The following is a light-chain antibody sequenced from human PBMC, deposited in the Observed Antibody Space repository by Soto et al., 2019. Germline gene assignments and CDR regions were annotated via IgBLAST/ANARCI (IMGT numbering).Light chain of an antibody. V-gene: IGLV2-11*01. CDR1: SSDVGDYNS. CDR2: DVT. J-gene: IGLJ1*01. CDR3: CSYLGRYTYV. Sequence: SVLTQPRSVSESPGQSVTISCTGTSSDVGDYNSVSWYQQHPGKAPKLLLFDVTTRPSGVPDRFSGSKSANTASLTISGLQPEDEADYYCCSYLGRYTYVFGTGTKVTVL.